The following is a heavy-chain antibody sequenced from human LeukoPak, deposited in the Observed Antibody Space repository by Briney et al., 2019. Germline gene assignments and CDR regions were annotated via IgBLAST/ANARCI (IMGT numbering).Heavy chain of an antibody. V-gene: IGHV1-2*04. J-gene: IGHJ4*02. Sequence: ASVKVSCKASGYTFTGYYMHWGRQAPEQGLEWMGWINPNSGGTNYAQKFQGWVTMTRDTSISTAYMELSRLRSDDTAVYYCARARQTSKDYYDSSALDYWGQGTLVTVSS. CDR3: ARARQTSKDYYDSSALDY. CDR2: INPNSGGT. CDR1: GYTFTGYY. D-gene: IGHD3-22*01.